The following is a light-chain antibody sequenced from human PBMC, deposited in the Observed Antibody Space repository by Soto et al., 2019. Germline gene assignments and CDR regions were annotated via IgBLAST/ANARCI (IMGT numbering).Light chain of an antibody. CDR3: SSYAGRNIVL. CDR1: SSGVGGYKY. V-gene: IGLV2-8*01. Sequence: QSVLTQPPSASGSPGQSVTIACTGTSSGVGGYKYVSWYQQHPGKAPKLMIYEVNKRPPGVPDRFSGSKSGHTASLSVSGLQADDEADYFCSSYAGRNIVLFGGGTKLTVL. J-gene: IGLJ2*01. CDR2: EVN.